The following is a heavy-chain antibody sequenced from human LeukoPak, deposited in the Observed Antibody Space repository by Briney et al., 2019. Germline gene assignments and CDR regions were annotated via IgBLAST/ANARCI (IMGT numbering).Heavy chain of an antibody. J-gene: IGHJ4*02. Sequence: SETLSLTCAVYGGSFSGYYWSRIRQPPGKGLEWIGEINHSGSTNYNPSLKSRVTISVDTSKNQFSLKLSSVTAADTAVYYCAIHCSSTSCYSNDYWGQGTLVTVSS. CDR1: GGSFSGYY. V-gene: IGHV4-34*01. CDR3: AIHCSSTSCYSNDY. CDR2: INHSGST. D-gene: IGHD2-2*01.